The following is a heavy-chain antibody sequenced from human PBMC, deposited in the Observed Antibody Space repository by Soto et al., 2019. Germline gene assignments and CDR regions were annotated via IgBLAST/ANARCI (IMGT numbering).Heavy chain of an antibody. CDR1: GFTFSSYS. J-gene: IGHJ4*02. V-gene: IGHV3-48*01. CDR3: ARTRVDDFWSGYPQADYYFDY. Sequence: GGSLRLSCAASGFTFSSYSMNWVRQAPGKGLEWVSYISSSSTIYYADSVKGRFTISRDNAKNSLYLQMNSLRAEDTAVYYCARTRVDDFWSGYPQADYYFDYWGQGTLVTVSS. D-gene: IGHD3-3*01. CDR2: ISSSSTI.